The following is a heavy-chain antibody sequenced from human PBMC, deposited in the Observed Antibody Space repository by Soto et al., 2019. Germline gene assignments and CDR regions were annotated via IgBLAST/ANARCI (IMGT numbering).Heavy chain of an antibody. V-gene: IGHV3-48*01. CDR3: ARDPYSYGPIDD. Sequence: EVQLVESGGGLVQPGGSLRLSCAASGFTFSSYSMNWVRQAPGKGLEWVSYISSSSSTIYYADSVKGRFTISRDNSKNSLYLQMNSLRAEDTAVYYCARDPYSYGPIDDWGQGTLVTVS. D-gene: IGHD5-18*01. CDR2: ISSSSSTI. J-gene: IGHJ4*02. CDR1: GFTFSSYS.